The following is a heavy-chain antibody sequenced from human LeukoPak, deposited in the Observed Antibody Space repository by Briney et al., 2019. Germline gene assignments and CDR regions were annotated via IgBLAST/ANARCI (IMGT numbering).Heavy chain of an antibody. CDR3: ARGFTSGWNEIFDY. CDR2: INHSGST. CDR1: GGPFSGYY. Sequence: SETLSLTCAVYGGPFSGYYWSWIRQPPGKGLEWIGEINHSGSTNYNPSLKSRVTISVDMSKNQFSLKLSSVTAADTAVYYCARGFTSGWNEIFDYWGQGTLVTVSS. V-gene: IGHV4-34*01. J-gene: IGHJ4*02. D-gene: IGHD6-19*01.